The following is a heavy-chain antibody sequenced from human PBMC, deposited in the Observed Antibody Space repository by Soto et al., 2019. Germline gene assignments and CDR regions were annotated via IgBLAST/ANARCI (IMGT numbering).Heavy chain of an antibody. J-gene: IGHJ6*02. CDR2: IIPIFGTA. V-gene: IGHV1-69*01. CDR3: ARDRGWGYSYRNYGMDV. D-gene: IGHD5-18*01. CDR1: GGTFSSYA. Sequence: QVQLVQSGAEVKKPGSSVKVSCKASGGTFSSYAISWVRQAPGQGLEWMGGIIPIFGTANYAQKFQGRVTITADESTSTAYMELSSLRSEDTAVYYCARDRGWGYSYRNYGMDVWGQGTTVTVSS.